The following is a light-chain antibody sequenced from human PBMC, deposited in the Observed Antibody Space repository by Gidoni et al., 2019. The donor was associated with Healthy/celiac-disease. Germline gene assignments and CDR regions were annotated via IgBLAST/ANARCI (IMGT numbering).Light chain of an antibody. Sequence: EIVLTQSPGTLSLSPGESATLSCRASQSVSCSYLAWYQQKPGQAPRLLIYGASSRATGIPDRFSGSGSGTDFTLTISRLEPEDFAVYYCQQYGSSPTFGPGTKVDIK. CDR2: GAS. CDR1: QSVSCSY. CDR3: QQYGSSPT. J-gene: IGKJ3*01. V-gene: IGKV3-20*01.